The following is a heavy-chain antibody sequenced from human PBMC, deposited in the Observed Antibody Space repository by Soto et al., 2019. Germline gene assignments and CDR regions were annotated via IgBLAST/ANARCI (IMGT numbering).Heavy chain of an antibody. CDR2: IYYSGST. J-gene: IGHJ6*02. Sequence: QVQLQESGPGLVKPSETLSLTCTVSGGSISSYYWSWIRQPPGKGLEWIGYIYYSGSTNYNPSLKSRVTIPVDTSKNPFSLKLSSVTAADTAVYYCAREGTTVDSYYYYGMDVWGQGTTVTVSS. CDR1: GGSISSYY. CDR3: AREGTTVDSYYYYGMDV. D-gene: IGHD1-1*01. V-gene: IGHV4-59*01.